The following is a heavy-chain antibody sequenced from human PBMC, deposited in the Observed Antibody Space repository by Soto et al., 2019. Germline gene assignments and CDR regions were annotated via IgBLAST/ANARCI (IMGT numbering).Heavy chain of an antibody. J-gene: IGHJ4*01. CDR2: ISSNGGST. D-gene: IGHD2-15*01. CDR1: GFTFNTYR. Sequence: PGGSLRLSCSASGFTFNTYRMHWVRQAPGKGLEYVSAISSNGGSTHYADSVKGRFTISRDNSKNTLYLQMSSLRADDTAVYYCVIFDCSGGTCYFGYWGLVTLVIVSS. CDR3: VIFDCSGGTCYFGY. V-gene: IGHV3-64D*06.